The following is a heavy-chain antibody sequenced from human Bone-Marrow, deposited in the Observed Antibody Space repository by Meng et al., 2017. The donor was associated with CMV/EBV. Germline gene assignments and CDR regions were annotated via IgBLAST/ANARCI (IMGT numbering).Heavy chain of an antibody. V-gene: IGHV3-53*01. CDR1: GFTVSSNY. CDR2: IYSGGST. J-gene: IGHJ6*02. Sequence: GESLKISCAASGFTVSSNYMSWDRQAPGKGLEWVSVIYSGGSTYYADSVKGRFTISRDNSKNTLYLQMNSLRAEDTAVYYCARDHPYYDSSGPTYYYYGMDVWGQGTTVTVSS. CDR3: ARDHPYYDSSGPTYYYYGMDV. D-gene: IGHD3-22*01.